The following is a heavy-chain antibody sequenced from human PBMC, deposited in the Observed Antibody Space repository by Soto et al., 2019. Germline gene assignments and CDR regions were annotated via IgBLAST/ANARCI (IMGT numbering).Heavy chain of an antibody. CDR1: GNTVPNYS. CDR2: INGGNGNT. D-gene: IGHD3-22*01. CDR3: ARGGASTDYYSSRGGERNAFDI. V-gene: IGHV1-3*01. Sequence: ASVKVSCKASGNTVPNYSIHWVRQAPGQRLEWMGWINGGNGNTYYSEHFQGRVTFTRDTSAGTVYMQLSSLTSEDTAVYYCARGGASTDYYSSRGGERNAFDIWGQGTMVTVS. J-gene: IGHJ3*02.